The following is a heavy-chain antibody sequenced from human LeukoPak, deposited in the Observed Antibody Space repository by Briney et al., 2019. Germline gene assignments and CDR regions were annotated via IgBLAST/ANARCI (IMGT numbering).Heavy chain of an antibody. CDR3: AKLDYYDTH. J-gene: IGHJ4*02. CDR1: GFTFGSYA. Sequence: GGSLRLSCAASGFTFGSYAMSWVRQAPGKGLEWVSSITGSSASTYYADSVKGRFTISRDNSKNTLYLQMNSLRAEDTAVYFCAKLDYYDTHWGQGTLVTVSS. V-gene: IGHV3-23*01. D-gene: IGHD3-22*01. CDR2: ITGSSAST.